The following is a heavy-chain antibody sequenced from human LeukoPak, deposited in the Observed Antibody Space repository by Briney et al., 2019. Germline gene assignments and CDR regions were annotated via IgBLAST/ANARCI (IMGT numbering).Heavy chain of an antibody. CDR1: GFTVSSNY. CDR3: ARDSPDYGDYALDY. J-gene: IGHJ4*02. Sequence: GGSLRLSCAASGFTVSSNYMSWVRQAPGKGLEWVSVIYSGGSTYYADSVKGRLTISRDNSKNTLYLQMNSLRAEDTAVYYCARDSPDYGDYALDYWGQGTLVTVSS. CDR2: IYSGGST. V-gene: IGHV3-53*01. D-gene: IGHD4-17*01.